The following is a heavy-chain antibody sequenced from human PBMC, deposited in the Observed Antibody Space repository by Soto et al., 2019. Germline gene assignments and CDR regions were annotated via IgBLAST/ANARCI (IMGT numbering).Heavy chain of an antibody. CDR2: ISSSSSTI. V-gene: IGHV3-48*01. Sequence: GGSLTLSCAASGFTFSSYSMNWVRQAPGKGLEWVSYISSSSSTIYYADSVKGRFTISRDNAKNSLYLQMNSLRAEDTAVYYCARGRGVLQKYMDVWGKGTTVTVSS. D-gene: IGHD3-10*01. CDR1: GFTFSSYS. CDR3: ARGRGVLQKYMDV. J-gene: IGHJ6*03.